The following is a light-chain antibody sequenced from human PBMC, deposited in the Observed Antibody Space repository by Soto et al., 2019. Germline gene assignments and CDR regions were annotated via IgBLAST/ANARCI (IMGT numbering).Light chain of an antibody. J-gene: IGKJ4*01. CDR3: QQYETLPLT. CDR2: DAS. CDR1: QDIATS. V-gene: IGKV1-33*01. Sequence: IPMIQSSSSLSASVGDRVTISCQASQDIATSLSWYQHKPGKAPNLLIFDASTLETGVPSRFSGSGSGTDFTLTIASLQPEDIGTYYCQQYETLPLTFGGGTRVELK.